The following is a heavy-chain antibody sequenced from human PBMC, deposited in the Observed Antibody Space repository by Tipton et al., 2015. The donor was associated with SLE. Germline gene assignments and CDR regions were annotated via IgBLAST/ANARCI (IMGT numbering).Heavy chain of an antibody. D-gene: IGHD2-21*01. CDR2: IYYSGRT. V-gene: IGHV4-39*07. CDR3: ARRRFQSASDS. CDR1: GGSISTSNNY. Sequence: TLSLPCTVSGGSISTSNNYLDWIRQPPGKRLEWIGTIYYSGRTDYNTSLKSRVTMSVDTSMNQFSLKLFSVTAADTAVYYCARRRFQSASDSWGQGTVVSVSS. J-gene: IGHJ4*02.